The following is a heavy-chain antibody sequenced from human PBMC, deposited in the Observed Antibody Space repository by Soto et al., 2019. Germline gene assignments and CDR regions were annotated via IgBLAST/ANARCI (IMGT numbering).Heavy chain of an antibody. CDR2: IYWDDDK. J-gene: IGHJ5*02. CDR3: AHSYYGDYEALTWFDP. CDR1: GFSLSTSGVG. D-gene: IGHD4-17*01. Sequence: SGPTLVNPTQTLTLTCTFSGFSLSTSGVGVGWIRQPPGKALEWLALIYWDDDKRYSPSLKSRLTITKDTSKNQVVLTMTNMDPVDTATYYCAHSYYGDYEALTWFDPWGQGTLVTVSS. V-gene: IGHV2-5*02.